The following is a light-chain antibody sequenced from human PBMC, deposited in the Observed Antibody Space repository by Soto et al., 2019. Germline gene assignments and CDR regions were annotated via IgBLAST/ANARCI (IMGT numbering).Light chain of an antibody. CDR3: QQYNSYSPWT. Sequence: DIQMTQSPSTLSASVGDRVTITCRASQSISSWLAWYQQKPGKAPKLLIYKASSLESGVPSRFSGSGSGTEFTLTISSLQPDDFATYECQQYNSYSPWTFGQGTKVEIK. V-gene: IGKV1-5*03. CDR1: QSISSW. J-gene: IGKJ1*01. CDR2: KAS.